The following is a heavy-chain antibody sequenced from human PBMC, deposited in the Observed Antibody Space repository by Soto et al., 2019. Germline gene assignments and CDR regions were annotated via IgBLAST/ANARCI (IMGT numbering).Heavy chain of an antibody. CDR3: ARVSSWYWFDP. CDR1: GFTFSSYW. Sequence: GGSLRLSCAASGFTFSSYWMHWVRQAPGKGLVWVSRINSDGSSTSYADSVKGRFTISRDNAKNTLYLQMNSLRAEDTAVYYCARVSSWYWFDPWGQGTLVTVSS. V-gene: IGHV3-74*01. J-gene: IGHJ5*02. D-gene: IGHD6-13*01. CDR2: INSDGSST.